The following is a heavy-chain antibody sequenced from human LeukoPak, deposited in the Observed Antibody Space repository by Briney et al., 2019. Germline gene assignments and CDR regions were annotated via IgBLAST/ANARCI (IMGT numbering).Heavy chain of an antibody. CDR3: AKTLGYVALFQYYGMDV. Sequence: GGSLRLSCAASGFTFSSYSMNWVRQAPGKGLEWVSSISSSSSYIYYADSVKGRFTISRDNAKNSLYLQMNSLRAEDTAVYYCAKTLGYVALFQYYGMDVWGQGTTVTVSS. D-gene: IGHD2-2*01. V-gene: IGHV3-21*04. CDR2: ISSSSSYI. J-gene: IGHJ6*02. CDR1: GFTFSSYS.